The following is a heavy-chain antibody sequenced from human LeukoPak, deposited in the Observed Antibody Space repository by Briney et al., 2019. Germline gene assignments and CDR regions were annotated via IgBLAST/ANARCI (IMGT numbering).Heavy chain of an antibody. V-gene: IGHV3-30-3*01. CDR2: ISYDGSNK. Sequence: GGSLRLSCAASGFTFSSYAMHWVRQAPGKGLEWVAVISYDGSNKYYADSVKGRFTISRDNSKNTLYLQMNSLRAEDTAVYYCAGDQGDGYNLFDYWGQGTLVTVSS. D-gene: IGHD5-24*01. J-gene: IGHJ4*02. CDR3: AGDQGDGYNLFDY. CDR1: GFTFSSYA.